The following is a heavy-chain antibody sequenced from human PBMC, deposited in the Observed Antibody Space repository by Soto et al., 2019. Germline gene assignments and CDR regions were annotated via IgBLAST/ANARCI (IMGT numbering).Heavy chain of an antibody. J-gene: IGHJ5*02. D-gene: IGHD1-26*01. CDR1: GGTFSSYA. V-gene: IGHV1-69*12. CDR3: ARRTGSPMRKNWFDP. Sequence: QVQLVQSGAEVKKPWSSVKVSCKASGGTFSSYAISWVRQAPGQGLEWMGGIIPIFGTANYAQKFQGRVTITADEATSTAYMELSSLRSEDTAVYYCARRTGSPMRKNWFDPWGKRTLVNVYS. CDR2: IIPIFGTA.